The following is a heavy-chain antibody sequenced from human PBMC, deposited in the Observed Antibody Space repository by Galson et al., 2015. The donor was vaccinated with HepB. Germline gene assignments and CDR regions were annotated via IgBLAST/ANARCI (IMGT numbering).Heavy chain of an antibody. CDR2: INPNSGGT. Sequence: SVKVSCKASGYTFTGYYMHWVRQAPGQGLEWMGWINPNSGGTNYAQKFQGWVTMTRDKSTSTAYMELSRLRSDDTAVYYCARERGYCNSTSCSYSSYGMDVWGQGTTVTVSS. V-gene: IGHV1-2*04. D-gene: IGHD2-2*01. CDR1: GYTFTGYY. J-gene: IGHJ6*02. CDR3: ARERGYCNSTSCSYSSYGMDV.